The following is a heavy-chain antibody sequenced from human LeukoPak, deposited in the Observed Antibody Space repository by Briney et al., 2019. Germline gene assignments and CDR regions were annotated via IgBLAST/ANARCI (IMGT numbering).Heavy chain of an antibody. CDR1: GGSFSGYY. J-gene: IGHJ4*02. Sequence: SETLSLTCAVYGGSFSGYYWSWVRQPPGKGLEWIGEISHSGSTNYNPSLESRVTISVDTSKNQCSLKLTSVTAADTAVYYCAILTNGYGYFDYWGQGTLVTVSS. CDR2: ISHSGST. D-gene: IGHD5-18*01. CDR3: AILTNGYGYFDY. V-gene: IGHV4-34*01.